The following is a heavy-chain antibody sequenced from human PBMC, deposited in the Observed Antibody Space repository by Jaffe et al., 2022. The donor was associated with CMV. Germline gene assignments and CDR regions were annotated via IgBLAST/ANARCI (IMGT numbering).Heavy chain of an antibody. CDR2: ISSSSSYI. V-gene: IGHV3-21*01. J-gene: IGHJ6*02. Sequence: EVQLVESGGGLVKPGGSLRLSCAASGFTFSSYSMNWVRQAPGKGLEWVSSISSSSSYIYYADSVKGRFTISRDNAKNSLYLQMNSLRAEDTAVYYCARDRVVVTADNQPHTDYYYGMDVWGQGTTVTVSS. D-gene: IGHD2-21*02. CDR1: GFTFSSYS. CDR3: ARDRVVVTADNQPHTDYYYGMDV.